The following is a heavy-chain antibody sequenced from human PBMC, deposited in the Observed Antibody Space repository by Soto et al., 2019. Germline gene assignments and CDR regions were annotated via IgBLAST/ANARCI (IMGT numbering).Heavy chain of an antibody. CDR1: GYIFTNYA. V-gene: IGHV1-3*01. J-gene: IGHJ4*01. CDR2: INPDNGNT. CDR3: ARKGYAAYDFDY. Sequence: ASVKVSCKASGYIFTNYALHWVLQAPGQRLEWMGWINPDNGNTKYSQKFQGRVTITRDTSATTAYMELASLRSEDTAVYSCARKGYAAYDFDYSSRRTSVPVS. D-gene: IGHD2-2*01.